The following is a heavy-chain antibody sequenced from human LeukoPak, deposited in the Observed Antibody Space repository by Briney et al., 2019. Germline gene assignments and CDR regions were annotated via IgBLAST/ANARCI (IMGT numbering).Heavy chain of an antibody. Sequence: PSETLSLTCTVSGGPISNFYWSWLRQPAGKGLDWGGRMYSNGNTNKNPSLQSRVTISLDTSTNQFSLKLTSVTAADTAVYYCARDRPGGYSHGHYYYNMDVWGKGTTVTVS. CDR2: MYSNGNT. J-gene: IGHJ6*03. D-gene: IGHD5-18*01. CDR1: GGPISNFY. V-gene: IGHV4-4*07. CDR3: ARDRPGGYSHGHYYYNMDV.